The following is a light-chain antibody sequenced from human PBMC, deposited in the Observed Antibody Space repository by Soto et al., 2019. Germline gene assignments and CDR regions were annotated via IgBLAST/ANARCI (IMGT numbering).Light chain of an antibody. CDR2: GAS. J-gene: IGKJ2*01. CDR3: QQYGTSPYT. CDR1: HSVSSNY. Sequence: EIVLTQSPGTLSLSPGERATLSCRASHSVSSNYLAWYQQQPGQAPRLLIHGASRRATGIPDRFSGSGSGTDFTLTINRLEPGDFAVYYGQQYGTSPYTFGQGTKLEIK. V-gene: IGKV3-20*01.